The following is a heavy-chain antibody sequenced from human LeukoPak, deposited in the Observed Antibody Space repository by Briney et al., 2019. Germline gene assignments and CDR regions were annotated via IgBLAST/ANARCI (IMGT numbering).Heavy chain of an antibody. D-gene: IGHD2-8*01. CDR1: GYTFTSYF. V-gene: IGHV1-46*01. J-gene: IGHJ5*02. CDR2: INPKGDIT. CDR3: ARKWSSRDWFDP. Sequence: ASVKVSCKASGYTFTSYFMHWVRQAPGQGLEWMGIINPKGDITTYTQRFQGRVTMASDTSTATVYMELSGLRSEDTAIYYCARKWSSRDWFDPWGQGTLLTVSS.